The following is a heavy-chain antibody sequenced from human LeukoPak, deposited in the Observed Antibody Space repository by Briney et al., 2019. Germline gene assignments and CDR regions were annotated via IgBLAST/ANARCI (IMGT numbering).Heavy chain of an antibody. CDR3: ARDRGSIAARHFDY. CDR2: ISSSSSYI. D-gene: IGHD6-6*01. Sequence: GGSLRLSCAVSGFTFSSYSMNWVRQAPGKGLEWVSSISSSSSYIYYADSVKGRFTISRDNAKNSLYLQMNSLRAEDTAVYYCARDRGSIAARHFDYWGQGTLVTVSS. J-gene: IGHJ4*02. V-gene: IGHV3-21*01. CDR1: GFTFSSYS.